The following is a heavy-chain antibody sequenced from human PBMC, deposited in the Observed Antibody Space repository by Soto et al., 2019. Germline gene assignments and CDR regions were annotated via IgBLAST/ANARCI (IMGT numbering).Heavy chain of an antibody. J-gene: IGHJ6*02. Sequence: GASVKVSCKVSGYTLTELSMHWVRQAPGKGLEWMGGFDPEDGETIYAQKFQGRVTMTEDTSTDTAYMELSSLRSEDTAVYYCATVRVNPGTGDYYYGMDVWGQGTTVTVSS. V-gene: IGHV1-24*01. CDR3: ATVRVNPGTGDYYYGMDV. CDR1: GYTLTELS. D-gene: IGHD7-27*01. CDR2: FDPEDGET.